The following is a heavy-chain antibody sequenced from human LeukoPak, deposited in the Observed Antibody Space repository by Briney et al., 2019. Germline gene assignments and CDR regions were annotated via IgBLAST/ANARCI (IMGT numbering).Heavy chain of an antibody. CDR1: GYTFIGYY. CDR2: INPNSGGT. V-gene: IGHV1-2*02. D-gene: IGHD2-8*02. Sequence: ASVKVSCKASGYTFIGYYMHWVRQAPGQGLEGMGWINPNSGGTNYAQKFQGRVTMTRDTSISTAYMELSRLRSDDTAVYYCARVLVVSNYYYYGMDVWGQGTTVTVSS. CDR3: ARVLVVSNYYYYGMDV. J-gene: IGHJ6*02.